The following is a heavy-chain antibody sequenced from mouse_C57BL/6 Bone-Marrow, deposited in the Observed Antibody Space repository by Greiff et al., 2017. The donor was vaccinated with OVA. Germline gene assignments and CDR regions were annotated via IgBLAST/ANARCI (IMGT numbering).Heavy chain of an antibody. CDR2: ISSGSSTI. J-gene: IGHJ2*01. Sequence: EVKLMESGGGLVKPGGSLKLSCAASGFTFSDYGMHWVRQAPEKGLEWVAYISSGSSTIYYADTVKGRFTISRDNAKNTLFLQMNRLRSEYTAMDYCARAGITTVVATNYFDYWGQGTTLTVSS. D-gene: IGHD1-1*01. V-gene: IGHV5-17*01. CDR3: ARAGITTVVATNYFDY. CDR1: GFTFSDYG.